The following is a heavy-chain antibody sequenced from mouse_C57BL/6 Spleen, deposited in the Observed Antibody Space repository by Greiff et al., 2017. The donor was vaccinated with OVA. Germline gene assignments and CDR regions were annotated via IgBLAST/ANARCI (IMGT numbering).Heavy chain of an antibody. D-gene: IGHD2-4*01. Sequence: QVQLQQSGPELVKPGASVKISCKASGYAFSSSWMNWVKQRPGKGLEWIGRIYPGDGDTNYNGKFKGKATLTADKSSSTAYMQLSSLTSEDSAVYFCAHYDCDVGAMDYWGQGTSVTVSS. CDR2: IYPGDGDT. CDR3: AHYDCDVGAMDY. V-gene: IGHV1-82*01. CDR1: GYAFSSSW. J-gene: IGHJ4*01.